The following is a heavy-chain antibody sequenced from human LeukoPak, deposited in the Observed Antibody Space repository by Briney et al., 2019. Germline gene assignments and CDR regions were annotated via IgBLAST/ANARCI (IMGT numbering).Heavy chain of an antibody. CDR1: SGPFSGYY. CDR3: ARGPQARTVVAATHIDY. Sequence: SETLSLTCAVYSGPFSGYYWSWIRQPPGKGLEWIGEINHSGSTNYNPSLKSRVTISVDTSKNQFSLKLSSVTAADTAVYYCARGPQARTVVAATHIDYWGQGTLVSVSS. V-gene: IGHV4-34*01. D-gene: IGHD2-15*01. CDR2: INHSGST. J-gene: IGHJ4*02.